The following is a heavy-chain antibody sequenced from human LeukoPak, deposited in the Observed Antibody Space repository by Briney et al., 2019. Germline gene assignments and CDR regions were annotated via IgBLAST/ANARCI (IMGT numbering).Heavy chain of an antibody. CDR1: GGTFSSSA. CDR2: IIPGLNIT. J-gene: IGHJ6*02. V-gene: IGHV1-69*04. D-gene: IGHD5-18*01. Sequence: GSSVKVSCKTSGGTFSSSAITWVRRAPGQGLEWMGRIIPGLNITTCAQKFQCSVTITADTSTSTVYMKLSSLRSEETAVYYCARDQGLTAPPPYGLDVWGQGNTVIVSS. CDR3: ARDQGLTAPPPYGLDV.